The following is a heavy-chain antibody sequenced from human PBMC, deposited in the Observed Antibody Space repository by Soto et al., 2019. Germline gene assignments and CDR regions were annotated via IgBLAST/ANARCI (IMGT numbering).Heavy chain of an antibody. J-gene: IGHJ4*01. Sequence: PGGSLRLSCAASGFTFNNYWMHWVRQAPGKGLEWVGNVSPDGSEKKYVESVRGRFAISRDNANNALYVQINSLRAEDTAVYYCMGFSGHWGQGTLVTVSS. V-gene: IGHV3-7*02. CDR3: MGFSGH. CDR1: GFTFNNYW. CDR2: VSPDGSEK. D-gene: IGHD3-3*01.